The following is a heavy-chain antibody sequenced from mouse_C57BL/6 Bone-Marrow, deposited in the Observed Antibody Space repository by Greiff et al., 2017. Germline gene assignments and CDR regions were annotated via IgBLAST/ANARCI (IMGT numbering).Heavy chain of an antibody. CDR3: ARGDGSSLYAMDY. CDR1: GYTFTSYW. CDR2: IDPSDSYT. J-gene: IGHJ4*01. V-gene: IGHV1-69*01. Sequence: QVHVKQPGAELVMPGASVKLSCKASGYTFTSYWMHWVKQRPGQGLEWIGEIDPSDSYTNYNQKFKGKSTLTVDKSSSTAYMQLSSLTSEDSAVYYCARGDGSSLYAMDYWGQGTSVTVSS. D-gene: IGHD1-1*01.